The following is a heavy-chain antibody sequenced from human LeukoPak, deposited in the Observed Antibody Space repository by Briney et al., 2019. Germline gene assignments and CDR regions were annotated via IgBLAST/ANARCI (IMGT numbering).Heavy chain of an antibody. J-gene: IGHJ3*02. Sequence: SETLSLTCTVSGGSISSGGYYWSWIRQHPGKGLEWIGYIYYSGSTYYNPSLKSRVTISVDTSKNQFSLKLSSVTAADTAVYYCARVPIVVVPAAMDIWGQGTMVTVSS. V-gene: IGHV4-31*03. CDR1: GGSISSGGYY. CDR3: ARVPIVVVPAAMDI. CDR2: IYYSGST. D-gene: IGHD2-2*01.